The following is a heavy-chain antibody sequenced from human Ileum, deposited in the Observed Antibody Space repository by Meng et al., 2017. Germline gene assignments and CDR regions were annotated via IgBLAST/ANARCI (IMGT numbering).Heavy chain of an antibody. J-gene: IGHJ4*02. Sequence: QGQRQGSGPGLVKPSGTLTLTCAVSGDSISTTNWWNGVRQPPGEGLEWIGEIYHSGLVNYNLSLKSRVTLSIDKSKNQFSLKLISVTAADTGVYYCAANSGKKMHSWGQGTLVTVSS. CDR1: GDSISTTNW. CDR3: AANSGKKMHS. V-gene: IGHV4-4*02. CDR2: IYHSGLV. D-gene: IGHD4-23*01.